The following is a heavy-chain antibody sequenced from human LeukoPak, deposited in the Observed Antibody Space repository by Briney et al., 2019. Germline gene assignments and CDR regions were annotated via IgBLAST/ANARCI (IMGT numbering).Heavy chain of an antibody. J-gene: IGHJ4*02. V-gene: IGHV3-15*01. D-gene: IGHD2-8*02. CDR1: GGSISSYY. CDR2: IKRKVDGGAA. Sequence: ETLSLTCTVSGGSISSYYWSWIRQPPGKGLEWVGRIKRKVDGGAADYGAPVKDRFTISRDDSKNTLYLQMNSLKTEDTAVYYCARLVVLSTANGYWGQGTLVTVSS. CDR3: ARLVVLSTANGY.